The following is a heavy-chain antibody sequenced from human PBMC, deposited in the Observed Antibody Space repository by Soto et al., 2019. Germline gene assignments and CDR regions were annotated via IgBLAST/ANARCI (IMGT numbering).Heavy chain of an antibody. CDR1: EYTFTSYA. V-gene: IGHV1-3*01. CDR3: ARVYVTIVRGVPHDAFDI. J-gene: IGHJ3*02. CDR2: ISAGNGNT. D-gene: IGHD3-10*01. Sequence: ASVKVSCKASEYTFTSYAMHWVRQAPGQRLEWMGWISAGNGNTKYSQKFQGRVTITTDTSTSTAYMELRSLRSDDTAVYYCARVYVTIVRGVPHDAFDIWGQGTMVTVSS.